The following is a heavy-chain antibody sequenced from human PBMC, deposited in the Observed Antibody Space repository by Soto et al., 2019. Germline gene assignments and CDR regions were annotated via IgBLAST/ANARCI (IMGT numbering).Heavy chain of an antibody. CDR1: CGSISSYY. J-gene: IGHJ4*02. D-gene: IGHD4-17*01. Sequence: LSLTHPVFCGSISSYYWSWIRQPTGKGLEWIGYIYYSGSTNYNPSLKSRITISVDTSKNQFSLKLSSVTAADTAVYYCARGIRAVDYWGQGTLVTVSS. CDR3: ARGIRAVDY. CDR2: IYYSGST. V-gene: IGHV4-59*01.